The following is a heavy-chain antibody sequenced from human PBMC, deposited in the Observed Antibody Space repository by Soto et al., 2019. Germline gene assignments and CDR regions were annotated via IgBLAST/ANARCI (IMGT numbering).Heavy chain of an antibody. CDR3: AKDTYFXDSSGYYVFDY. CDR1: GFTFSNYG. CDR2: ISYDGSNE. D-gene: IGHD3-22*01. J-gene: IGHJ4*02. Sequence: QVHLVESGGGVVQPGRSLRLSCEASGFTFSNYGTHWVRQAPGEGLEWVAHISYDGSNEHYTDSVKGRFTISRDNSKNMVFLHMNSLRPEDTAVYHCAKDTYFXDSSGYYVFDYWGQGTLVTVSS. V-gene: IGHV3-30*18.